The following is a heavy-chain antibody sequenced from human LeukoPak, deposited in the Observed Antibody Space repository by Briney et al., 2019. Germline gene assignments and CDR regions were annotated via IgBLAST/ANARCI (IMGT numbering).Heavy chain of an antibody. Sequence: SETLSLTCSVSGGSFSSSSYYWVWIRQPPGKGLEWIGSWYYDGRTPYNSSLKSRVTISVDTSKNQFSLKTRSVTAADTAVYYCARIYGSGSYYTASHYYYMDVWGKGTTVTVSS. J-gene: IGHJ6*03. CDR3: ARIYGSGSYYTASHYYYMDV. D-gene: IGHD3-10*01. CDR1: GGSFSSSSYY. CDR2: WYYDGRT. V-gene: IGHV4-39*07.